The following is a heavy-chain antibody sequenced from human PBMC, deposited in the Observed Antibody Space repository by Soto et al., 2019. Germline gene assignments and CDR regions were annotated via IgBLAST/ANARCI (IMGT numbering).Heavy chain of an antibody. J-gene: IGHJ6*03. CDR2: ISAYNGDT. CDR1: GYTFTNYG. D-gene: IGHD6-6*01. Sequence: QVQLLQSGAEVKKPGASVKVSCKASGYTFTNYGITWVRQAPVQGLEWMGWISAYNGDTHYTQRLQGRVTMTTDTSTSTAYMELRGLRSDDTAVYYCARVRQLVCYFYSYMDVWGKGTTVTVSS. CDR3: ARVRQLVCYFYSYMDV. V-gene: IGHV1-18*01.